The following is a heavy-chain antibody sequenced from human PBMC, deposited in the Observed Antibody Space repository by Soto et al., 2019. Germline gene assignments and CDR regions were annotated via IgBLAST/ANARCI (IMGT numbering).Heavy chain of an antibody. V-gene: IGHV4-59*01. CDR3: ARGRGGTYDAFDI. J-gene: IGHJ3*02. CDR2: IYYSGTT. D-gene: IGHD1-26*01. CDR1: SGSIGTYF. Sequence: PSETLSLTCTVSSGSIGTYFWSWIRQPPGKGLEWIGYIYYSGTTNYNPSLESRVTIFLDTSKNQFSLRLSSVTAADTAVYYCARGRGGTYDAFDIWGQGTLVTVSS.